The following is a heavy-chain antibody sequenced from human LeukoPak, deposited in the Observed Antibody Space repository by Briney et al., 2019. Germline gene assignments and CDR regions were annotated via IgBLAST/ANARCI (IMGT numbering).Heavy chain of an antibody. J-gene: IGHJ4*02. Sequence: PGGSLRLSCAASGFAFSGSAIHWVRRASGKGLEWVGRIRSKTNSYETTYAPSVIGRFAISRGDSKNTAYLQMNGLKAEDTAMYYCTRPNYGDYADDYWGQGTLVTVSS. CDR1: GFAFSGSA. V-gene: IGHV3-73*01. CDR3: TRPNYGDYADDY. D-gene: IGHD4-17*01. CDR2: IRSKTNSYET.